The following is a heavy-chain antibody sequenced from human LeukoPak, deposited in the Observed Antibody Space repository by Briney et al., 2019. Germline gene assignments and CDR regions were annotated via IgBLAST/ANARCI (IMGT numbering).Heavy chain of an antibody. CDR2: ISDDGRNK. V-gene: IGHV3-30*18. CDR3: AKRPSDYGDYVTYFDY. CDR1: GFSFISYG. J-gene: IGHJ4*02. Sequence: GSLRLSCSASGFSFISYGMHWVRQAPGKGLEWVGVISDDGRNKKYADSVKGRFTISRDNSKDTLYLQMNSLRDEDTAVYYCAKRPSDYGDYVTYFDYWGQGTLVTVSS. D-gene: IGHD4-17*01.